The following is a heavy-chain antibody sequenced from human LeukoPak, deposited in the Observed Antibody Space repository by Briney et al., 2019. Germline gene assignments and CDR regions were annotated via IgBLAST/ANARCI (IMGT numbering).Heavy chain of an antibody. CDR3: VAYYGSGRSAD. Sequence: GGSLRLSCAASGFTFTNYAMSWVRQPPGKGLEWDSSISASGTTTYFADSVKGRFTISRDNSKNTLYLQITSLRAEDTAVYYCVAYYGSGRSADWGQGTLVTVSS. J-gene: IGHJ4*02. CDR1: GFTFTNYA. V-gene: IGHV3-23*01. CDR2: ISASGTTT. D-gene: IGHD3-10*01.